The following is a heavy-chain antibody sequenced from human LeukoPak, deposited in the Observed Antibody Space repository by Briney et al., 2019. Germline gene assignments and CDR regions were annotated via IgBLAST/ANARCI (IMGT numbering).Heavy chain of an antibody. CDR3: RSGYSSGWFYLEL. CDR2: ISASGGTT. CDR1: GLAFTNKA. V-gene: IGHV3-23*01. D-gene: IGHD6-19*01. Sequence: GGSLRLSCAASGLAFTNKALTWVRQAPGKGLEWVSTISASGGTTHYADSVKGRFTISRDSSQHTLSLQMNRLRSEATAVYYCRSGYSSGWFYLELWGEGPGVSVSS. J-gene: IGHJ4*02.